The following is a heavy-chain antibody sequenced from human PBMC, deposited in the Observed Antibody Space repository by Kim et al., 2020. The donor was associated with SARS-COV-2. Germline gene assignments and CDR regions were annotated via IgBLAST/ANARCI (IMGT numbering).Heavy chain of an antibody. CDR3: ARGYSNPIYYFDY. CDR1: GGSFSGYY. V-gene: IGHV4-34*01. J-gene: IGHJ4*02. Sequence: SETLSLTCAVYGGSFSGYYWSWIRQPPGKGLEWIGEINHSGSTNYNPSLKSRVTISVDTSKNQFSLKLSSVTAADTAVYYCARGYSNPIYYFDYWGQGTL. D-gene: IGHD4-4*01. CDR2: INHSGST.